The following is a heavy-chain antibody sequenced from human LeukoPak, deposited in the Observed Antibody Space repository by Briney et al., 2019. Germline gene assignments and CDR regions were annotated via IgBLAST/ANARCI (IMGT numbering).Heavy chain of an antibody. J-gene: IGHJ4*02. V-gene: IGHV3-66*02. D-gene: IGHD5-24*01. Sequence: GGSLRLSCAASGFTVSSNYMSWVRQAPGKGLEWVSVIYSGGSTYYADSVKGRFTISRDNSKNTLYLQMNGLRAEDTAVYYCSRDRMATKSFDYWGQGTLVTVSS. CDR2: IYSGGST. CDR1: GFTVSSNY. CDR3: SRDRMATKSFDY.